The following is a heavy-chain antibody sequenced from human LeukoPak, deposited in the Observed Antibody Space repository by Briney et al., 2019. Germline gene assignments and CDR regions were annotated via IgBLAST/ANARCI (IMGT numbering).Heavy chain of an antibody. D-gene: IGHD3-16*01. V-gene: IGHV1-46*01. CDR1: GYTFTSYY. Sequence: GASVKVSCKASGYTFTSYYMHWVRQAPGQGLEWMGIINPSGGSTGYAQKFQGRVTMTRDTSASTVYMELSSLRSEDTAVYYCARDLGYLWFDPWGQGTLVTVSS. CDR2: INPSGGST. J-gene: IGHJ5*02. CDR3: ARDLGYLWFDP.